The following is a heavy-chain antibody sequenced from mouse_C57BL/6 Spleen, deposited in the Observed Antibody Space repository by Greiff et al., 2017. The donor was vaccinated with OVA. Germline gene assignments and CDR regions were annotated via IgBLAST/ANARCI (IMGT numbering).Heavy chain of an antibody. CDR3: ARSLITTVVAPFDY. CDR1: GYSFTGYY. J-gene: IGHJ2*01. D-gene: IGHD1-1*01. Sequence: EVKLVESGPELVKPGASVKISCKASGYSFTGYYMNWVKQSPEKSLEWIGEINPSTGGTTYNQKFKAKATLTVDKSSSTAYMQLKSLTSEDSAVYYCARSLITTVVAPFDYWGQGTTLTVSS. CDR2: INPSTGGT. V-gene: IGHV1-42*01.